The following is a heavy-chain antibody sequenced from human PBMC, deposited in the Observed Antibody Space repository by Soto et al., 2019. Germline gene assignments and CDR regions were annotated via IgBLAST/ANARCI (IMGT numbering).Heavy chain of an antibody. CDR2: ISSSSSYI. J-gene: IGHJ4*02. V-gene: IGHV3-21*01. Sequence: GGSLRLSCAASGFTFSSYSMNWVRQAPGKGLEWVSSISSSSSYIYYADSVKGRFTISRDNAKNSLYLQMNSLRAEDTAVYYCARDREWELLVDYWGQGTLVTVSS. D-gene: IGHD1-26*01. CDR3: ARDREWELLVDY. CDR1: GFTFSSYS.